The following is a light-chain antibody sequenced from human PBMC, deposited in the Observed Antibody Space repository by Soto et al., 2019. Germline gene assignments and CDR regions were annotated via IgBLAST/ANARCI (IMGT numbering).Light chain of an antibody. Sequence: DIQMTQSPSSVSASVGDRVTITCRASQDIAIWLAWYQQKPGKATKLLIYGASSLQSGVPPRFSGSGSATDFTLTITSLQPEDFATYYCQQANSFPLTFGGGTKVEIK. CDR3: QQANSFPLT. J-gene: IGKJ4*01. CDR2: GAS. V-gene: IGKV1-12*01. CDR1: QDIAIW.